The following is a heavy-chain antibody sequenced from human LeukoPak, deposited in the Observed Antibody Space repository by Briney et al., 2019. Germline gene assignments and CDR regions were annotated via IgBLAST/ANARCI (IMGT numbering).Heavy chain of an antibody. Sequence: SETLSLTCTVSDGSISSSSYYWGWIRQPPGKGLEWIGSIYYSGSTYYNPSLKSRVTISVDTSKNQFSLKLSSVTAADTAVYYCARFVDGSGYCSSTSCSKEADYWGQGTLVTVSS. CDR1: DGSISSSSYY. CDR2: IYYSGST. D-gene: IGHD2-2*03. V-gene: IGHV4-39*01. CDR3: ARFVDGSGYCSSTSCSKEADY. J-gene: IGHJ4*02.